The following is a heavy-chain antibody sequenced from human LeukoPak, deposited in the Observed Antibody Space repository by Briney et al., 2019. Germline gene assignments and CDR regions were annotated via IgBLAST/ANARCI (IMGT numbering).Heavy chain of an antibody. J-gene: IGHJ1*01. CDR2: IIPIFGTA. V-gene: IGHV1-69*13. CDR3: ARVAYDSSFEYFQH. D-gene: IGHD3-22*01. CDR1: GGTFSSYA. Sequence: SVKVSCKASGGTFSSYAISWVRQAPGQGLEWMGGIIPIFGTANYAQKFRGRVTITADESTSTAYMELSSLRSEDTAVYYCARVAYDSSFEYFQHWGQGTLVTVSS.